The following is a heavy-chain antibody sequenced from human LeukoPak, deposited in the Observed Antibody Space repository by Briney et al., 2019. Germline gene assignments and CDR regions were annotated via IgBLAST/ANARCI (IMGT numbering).Heavy chain of an antibody. Sequence: GRSLRLSCAASGFSFSTYAMHWVRQAPGKGLEWVAVISEDGGAKFYTDSVKGRFTISRDNPKTTLYLQMNSLRAEDTAVYFCAKSVGATHFDYWGQGTLVTVSS. J-gene: IGHJ4*02. CDR1: GFSFSTYA. D-gene: IGHD1-26*01. V-gene: IGHV3-30-3*02. CDR2: ISEDGGAK. CDR3: AKSVGATHFDY.